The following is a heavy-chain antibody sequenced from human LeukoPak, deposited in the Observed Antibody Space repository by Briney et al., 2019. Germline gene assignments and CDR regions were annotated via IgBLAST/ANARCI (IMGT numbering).Heavy chain of an antibody. CDR3: ARHKKWLRLSWFDP. J-gene: IGHJ5*02. Sequence: SETLSLTCAVSGGSISSSNWWSWVRQPPGKGLEWIGEIYHSGSTNYNPSLKSRVTISVDKSKNQFSLKLSSVTAADTAVYYCARHKKWLRLSWFDPWGQGTLVTVSS. D-gene: IGHD5-12*01. CDR2: IYHSGST. CDR1: GGSISSSNW. V-gene: IGHV4-4*02.